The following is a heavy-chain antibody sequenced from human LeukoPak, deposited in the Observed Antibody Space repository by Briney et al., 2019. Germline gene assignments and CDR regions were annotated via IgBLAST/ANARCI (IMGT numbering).Heavy chain of an antibody. V-gene: IGHV3-21*01. J-gene: IGHJ4*02. D-gene: IGHD6-19*01. CDR2: ISSSSSYI. CDR1: GFTFSSYS. CDR3: ARDRGTAVAHYDY. Sequence: RSGGSLRLSRAASGFTFSSYSMNWVRQAPGKGLEWVSSISSSSSYIYYADSVKGRFTISRDNAKNSLYLQMNSLRAEDTAVYYCARDRGTAVAHYDYWGQGTLVTVSS.